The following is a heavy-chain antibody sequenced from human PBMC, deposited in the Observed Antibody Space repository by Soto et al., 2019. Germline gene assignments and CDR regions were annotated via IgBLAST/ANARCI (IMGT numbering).Heavy chain of an antibody. Sequence: QVQLVQSGAEVKKPGASVKVSCKASGYTFTSYGISWVRQAPGQGLEWMGWISAYNGNTNYAQKLQGRVTMTTDTSTSTAYMELRSLRSDDTAVYYCARVEVVVVVAATDPNYGMDVWGQGTTVTFS. CDR2: ISAYNGNT. D-gene: IGHD2-15*01. CDR3: ARVEVVVVVAATDPNYGMDV. J-gene: IGHJ6*02. V-gene: IGHV1-18*04. CDR1: GYTFTSYG.